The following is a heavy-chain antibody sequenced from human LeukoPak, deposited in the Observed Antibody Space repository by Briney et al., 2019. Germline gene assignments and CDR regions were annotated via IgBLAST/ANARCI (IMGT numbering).Heavy chain of an antibody. Sequence: GESLKISCKGSGYSFTSYWIGWVRQMPGKGLEWMGIIYPGDSDTRYSPSLQGQVTMSADKSISTAYLQWSSLKASDTAMYYCARYFAVVTPGRGGYYFDYWGRGTLVTVSS. CDR2: IYPGDSDT. V-gene: IGHV5-51*01. CDR3: ARYFAVVTPGRGGYYFDY. J-gene: IGHJ4*02. CDR1: GYSFTSYW. D-gene: IGHD4-23*01.